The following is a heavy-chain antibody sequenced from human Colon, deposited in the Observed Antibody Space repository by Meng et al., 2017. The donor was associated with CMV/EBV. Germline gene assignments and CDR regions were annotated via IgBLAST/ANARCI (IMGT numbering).Heavy chain of an antibody. CDR3: ARDYSSGFDS. CDR2: IVSNNNYI. J-gene: IGHJ4*02. Sequence: EVPLGDVGGGLVKPGGSMSLSCAASGFTFSTYSMNWVRQAPGKGLEWVSSIVSNNNYIYYADSVKGRFTISRDNAKNSVYLQMNSLTVEDTAVYYCARDYSSGFDSWGQGTLVTVSS. V-gene: IGHV3-21*01. CDR1: GFTFSTYS. D-gene: IGHD6-19*01.